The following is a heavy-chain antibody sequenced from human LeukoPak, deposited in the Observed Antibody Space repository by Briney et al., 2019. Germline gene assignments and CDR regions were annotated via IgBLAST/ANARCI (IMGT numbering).Heavy chain of an antibody. CDR2: IYYSGST. V-gene: IGHV4-31*03. Sequence: SETLSLTCTVSGGSISSGGYYWSWIRQHPGKGLEWIGYIYYSGSTYYNPSLKSRVTISVDTSKNQFSLKLSSVTAADTAVYYCARDNDGGDYIWGQGTLVTVSS. CDR3: ARDNDGGDYI. CDR1: GGSISSGGYY. D-gene: IGHD2-21*02. J-gene: IGHJ4*02.